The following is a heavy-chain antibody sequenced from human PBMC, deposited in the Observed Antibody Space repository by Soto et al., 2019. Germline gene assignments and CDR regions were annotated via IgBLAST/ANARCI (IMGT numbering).Heavy chain of an antibody. Sequence: QGQLQESGPGLVKPSETLSLTCTASGGSISSYYWSWIRQPPGRGLEWIGNIHNSGSTNYKPSLKRRVTISVDTSKNQFSLTLSSVTAADTAVYYCARETDSGSYYTFDIWGQGTMVTVSS. J-gene: IGHJ3*02. D-gene: IGHD1-26*01. CDR3: ARETDSGSYYTFDI. V-gene: IGHV4-59*01. CDR2: IHNSGST. CDR1: GGSISSYY.